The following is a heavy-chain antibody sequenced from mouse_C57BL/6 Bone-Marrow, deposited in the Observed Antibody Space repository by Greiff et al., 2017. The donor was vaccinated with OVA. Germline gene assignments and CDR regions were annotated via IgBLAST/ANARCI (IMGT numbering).Heavy chain of an antibody. Sequence: QVQLQQPGTELVKPGASAKLSCKASGYTFTSYWMHWVKQRPGQGLEWIGNINPSNGGTNYNEKFKSKATLTVDKSSSTAYMQLSSLTSEDSAVYYCARLGIYDGYAMDYWGQGTSVTVSS. J-gene: IGHJ4*01. D-gene: IGHD2-3*01. CDR1: GYTFTSYW. CDR3: ARLGIYDGYAMDY. CDR2: INPSNGGT. V-gene: IGHV1-53*01.